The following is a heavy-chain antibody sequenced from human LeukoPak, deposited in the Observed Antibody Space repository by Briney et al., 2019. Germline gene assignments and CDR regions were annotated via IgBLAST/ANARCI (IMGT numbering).Heavy chain of an antibody. Sequence: SETLSLTCSISGYSISSGYFWGWIRQPPGEGLEWIGNIHHDGITYYNPSLKSRVTISLDPSKNQFSLKLTSVAAADTALYHCARVHYYDASDYSTSTWFDPWGQGTLVTVSS. V-gene: IGHV4-38-2*02. J-gene: IGHJ5*02. D-gene: IGHD3-22*01. CDR3: ARVHYYDASDYSTSTWFDP. CDR2: IHHDGIT. CDR1: GYSISSGYF.